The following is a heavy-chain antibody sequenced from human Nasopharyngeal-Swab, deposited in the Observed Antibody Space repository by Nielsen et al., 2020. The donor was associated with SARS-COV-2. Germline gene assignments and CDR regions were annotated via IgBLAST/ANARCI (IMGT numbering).Heavy chain of an antibody. D-gene: IGHD6-13*01. CDR3: ARYSRSSWSSRRDY. J-gene: IGHJ4*02. Sequence: WIRQPPGKGLEWIGEINHSGSTNYNPSLKSRVTISVDTSKNQFSLKLSSVTAADTAVYYCARYSRSSWSSRRDYWGQGTLATVSS. V-gene: IGHV4-34*01. CDR2: INHSGST.